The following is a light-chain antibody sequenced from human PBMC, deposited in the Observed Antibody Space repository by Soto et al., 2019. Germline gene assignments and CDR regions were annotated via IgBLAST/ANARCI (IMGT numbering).Light chain of an antibody. CDR2: GAS. CDR3: QQYSSSHLT. CDR1: QTVRTN. V-gene: IGKV3-20*01. J-gene: IGKJ1*01. Sequence: ELAMTQYPDTLSVSPGETVTLSCRASQTVRTNLAWYQQKPGQAPRLLIYGASSRATGAPDRFRGSGSGTDFTLTISRLEPEDFAVYYCQQYSSSHLTFGQGTKVDIK.